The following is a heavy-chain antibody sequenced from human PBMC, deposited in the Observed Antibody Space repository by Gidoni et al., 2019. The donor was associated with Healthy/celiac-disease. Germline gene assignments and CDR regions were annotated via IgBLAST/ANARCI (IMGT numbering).Heavy chain of an antibody. CDR1: GFSLSTSGMC. CDR2: IDWDDDK. CDR3: ARIALVGGYITPDY. J-gene: IGHJ4*02. Sequence: QVTLRESGPALVKLTQTLTLTCTFSGFSLSTSGMCVSWIRQPPGKALEWLARIDWDDDKYYSTSLKTRLTISKDTSKNQVVLTMTNMDPVDTATYYCARIALVGGYITPDYWGQGTLVTVSS. V-gene: IGHV2-70*15. D-gene: IGHD5-12*01.